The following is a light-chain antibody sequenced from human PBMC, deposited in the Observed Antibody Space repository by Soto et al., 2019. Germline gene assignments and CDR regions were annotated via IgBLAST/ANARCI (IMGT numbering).Light chain of an antibody. Sequence: QSVLTQPPSVSAAPEQKATISCSGSSSNIGGNSVSWYQQLPGTAPKLLIYDDNKRPSGIPDRFSGSKSGTSATLGITGFQTGDEADYYCGSWDSSLSAYVFGTGTKV. CDR3: GSWDSSLSAYV. CDR2: DDN. V-gene: IGLV1-51*01. CDR1: SSNIGGNS. J-gene: IGLJ1*01.